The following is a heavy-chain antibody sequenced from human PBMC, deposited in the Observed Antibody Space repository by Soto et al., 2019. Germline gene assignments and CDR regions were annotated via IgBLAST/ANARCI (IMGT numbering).Heavy chain of an antibody. CDR2: ISSNGGGT. CDR1: GFTFSSYA. Sequence: GGSLRLSCSASGFTFSSYAMHWVRQAPGKGLEYVSAISSNGGGTYYADSVKGRFTISRDNSKNTLYLQMSSLRAEDTAVYYCVKGAYAWTQVPFDYWGQGTLLTVSS. J-gene: IGHJ4*02. D-gene: IGHD5-18*01. CDR3: VKGAYAWTQVPFDY. V-gene: IGHV3-64D*06.